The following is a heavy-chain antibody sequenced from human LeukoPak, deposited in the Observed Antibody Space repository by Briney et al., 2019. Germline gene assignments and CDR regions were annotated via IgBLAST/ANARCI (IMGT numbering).Heavy chain of an antibody. J-gene: IGHJ4*02. CDR1: GFPFSDYY. D-gene: IGHD4-23*01. CDR2: ISTRDNTI. Sequence: GGSLRLSCPASGFPFSDYYMSWIRQPPGKGLEWLSYISTRDNTIQYADSVKGRFTISRDNANNSVFLQMNNLRAEDSAIYYCARGARWAYYFDYWGQGSLVTVSS. CDR3: ARGARWAYYFDY. V-gene: IGHV3-11*01.